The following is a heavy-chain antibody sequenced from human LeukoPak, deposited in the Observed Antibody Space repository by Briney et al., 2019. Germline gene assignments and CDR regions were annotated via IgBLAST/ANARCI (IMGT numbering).Heavy chain of an antibody. CDR1: GFTLSNYW. D-gene: IGHD3/OR15-3a*01. Sequence: GSLRLSCAASGFTLSNYWMSWVRRAPGKGLEWVANIKQDGSETYYVDSVRGRFTISTDNAKKSLYLQMNSLRAEDTAVYYCATAFWAADRVDYFDYWGQGPLVTVSS. CDR2: IKQDGSET. CDR3: ATAFWAADRVDYFDY. V-gene: IGHV3-7*01. J-gene: IGHJ4*02.